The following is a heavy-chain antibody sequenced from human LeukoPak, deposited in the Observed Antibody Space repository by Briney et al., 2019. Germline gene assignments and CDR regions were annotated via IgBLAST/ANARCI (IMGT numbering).Heavy chain of an antibody. V-gene: IGHV3-23*01. CDR2: ISGSGGST. CDR3: AKALAAAGNQHYYFDY. Sequence: GGSLRLSCAASGFTFSSYGMSWVRQAPGKGLEWVSAISGSGGSTYYADSVKGRFTISRDNSKNTLYLQMNSLRAEDTAVYYCAKALAAAGNQHYYFDYWGQGTLVTVSS. J-gene: IGHJ4*02. CDR1: GFTFSSYG. D-gene: IGHD6-13*01.